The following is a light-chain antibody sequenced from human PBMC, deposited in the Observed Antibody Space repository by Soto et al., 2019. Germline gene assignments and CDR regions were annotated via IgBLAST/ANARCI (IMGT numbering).Light chain of an antibody. CDR1: QSISSW. CDR3: QQYNSYSPWT. Sequence: DIRMTKSPSTLSASVGDRVTITCRASQSISSWLAWYQQKPGKAPKLLIYDASSLESGVPSRFSGSGSGTEFTLTISSLQPDDFATYYCQQYNSYSPWTFGQGTKVDIK. CDR2: DAS. J-gene: IGKJ1*01. V-gene: IGKV1-5*01.